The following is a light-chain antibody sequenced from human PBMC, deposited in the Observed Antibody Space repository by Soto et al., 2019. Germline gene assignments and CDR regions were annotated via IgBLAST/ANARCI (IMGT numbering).Light chain of an antibody. CDR2: AAT. CDR1: QSINNY. V-gene: IGKV1-39*01. Sequence: DIQMTQSPSSLSASLGDRVTITCRASQSINNYLKWYQQEEGKAPKLLIYAATSLQSGVPSRFSGSGSGTEVTLTISSLLPGDFATDYCQQSYNSPPTFGLGTKLEIK. CDR3: QQSYNSPPT. J-gene: IGKJ2*01.